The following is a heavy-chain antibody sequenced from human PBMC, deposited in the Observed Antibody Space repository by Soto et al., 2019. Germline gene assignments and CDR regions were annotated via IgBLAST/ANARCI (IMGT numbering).Heavy chain of an antibody. Sequence: VGSLRLSCAASGFTFSHYSMHWVRQAPGKGLEWVSYISSSRSTIYYADSVKGRFTISRDNAKNSLYLQMNSLRDEDTAVYYCARDRSYYYDSRGYHDAFDIWGQGTMVTVSS. CDR2: ISSSRSTI. V-gene: IGHV3-48*02. CDR3: ARDRSYYYDSRGYHDAFDI. D-gene: IGHD3-22*01. J-gene: IGHJ3*02. CDR1: GFTFSHYS.